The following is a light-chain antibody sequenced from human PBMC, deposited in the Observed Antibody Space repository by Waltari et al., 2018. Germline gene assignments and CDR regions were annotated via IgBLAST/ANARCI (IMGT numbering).Light chain of an antibody. CDR2: AAS. J-gene: IGKJ1*01. CDR1: QGIRNY. V-gene: IGKV1-27*01. Sequence: DIQMTQSPSSLSASVGDRVTITCRASQGIRNYLVWYQQKPGKVPKVLIYAASTLQSGVPSRFSGSGSGTDFSLTISSLQPEDVATYYCLKYISAPWTFGQGTTVEIK. CDR3: LKYISAPWT.